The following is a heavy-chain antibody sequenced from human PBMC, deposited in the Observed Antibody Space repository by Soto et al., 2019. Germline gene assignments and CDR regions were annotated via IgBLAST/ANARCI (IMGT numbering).Heavy chain of an antibody. J-gene: IGHJ4*02. D-gene: IGHD3-22*01. CDR2: ISGSGGST. V-gene: IGHV3-23*01. CDR3: AREFVYDSIGYLPYVDY. Sequence: EVQLLESGGGLVQPGGSLRLSCSASGFTFSSYAMSWVRQAPGKGLEWVSAISGSGGSTYYADSVKGRFTISRENSKTTLYLQMNSMRAEDTAVYYCAREFVYDSIGYLPYVDYWGQGTLVTVSS. CDR1: GFTFSSYA.